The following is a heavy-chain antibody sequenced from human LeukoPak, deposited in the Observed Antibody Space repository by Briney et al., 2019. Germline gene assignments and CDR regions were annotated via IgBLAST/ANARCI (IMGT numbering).Heavy chain of an antibody. J-gene: IGHJ4*02. Sequence: SETLSLTCTVSGGSITSGDYYWSWIRQPPGKGLEWIGYIYYTGSTYYNPSPKSRVTISVDTSKNQFSLKLSSVTAADTAVYYCARGPHTGVNYYDSSGYYYWGQGTLVTVSS. D-gene: IGHD3-22*01. CDR2: IYYTGST. CDR3: ARGPHTGVNYYDSSGYYY. V-gene: IGHV4-30-4*01. CDR1: GGSITSGDYY.